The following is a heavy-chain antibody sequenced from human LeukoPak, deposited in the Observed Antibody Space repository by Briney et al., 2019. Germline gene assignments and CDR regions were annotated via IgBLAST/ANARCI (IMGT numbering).Heavy chain of an antibody. Sequence: PGGSLRLSCAASGFTSSSYGMHWVRQAPGKGLEWVAVISYDGSNKYYADSVKGRFTISRGNSKNTLYLQMNSLRAEDTAVYYCARRITIFGVVIHYYYYGMDVWGQGTTVTVSS. V-gene: IGHV3-30*03. CDR3: ARRITIFGVVIHYYYYGMDV. D-gene: IGHD3-3*01. CDR1: GFTSSSYG. J-gene: IGHJ6*02. CDR2: ISYDGSNK.